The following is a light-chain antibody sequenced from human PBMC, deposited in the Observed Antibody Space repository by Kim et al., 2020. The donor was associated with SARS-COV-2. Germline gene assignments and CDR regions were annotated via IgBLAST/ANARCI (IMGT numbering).Light chain of an antibody. Sequence: EIVLTQSPGTLSLSPGERATLSCRASQSVASNHLAWFQQKPGQAPRLLIYGTSSRATGIPDRFSASESGTDFTLTISRLEPEDFAVYCYQQYNRSPYTFGQGTKLEI. CDR3: QQYNRSPYT. V-gene: IGKV3-20*01. CDR1: QSVASNH. CDR2: GTS. J-gene: IGKJ2*01.